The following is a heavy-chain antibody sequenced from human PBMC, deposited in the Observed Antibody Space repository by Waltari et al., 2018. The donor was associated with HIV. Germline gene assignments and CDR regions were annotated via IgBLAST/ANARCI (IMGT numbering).Heavy chain of an antibody. J-gene: IGHJ4*02. CDR3: ATSRSTYYDTGGYFDY. CDR1: GYSFTRYW. CDR2: IYPGDSET. D-gene: IGHD3-22*01. V-gene: IGHV5-51*03. Sequence: EVQLVQSGAAVKKPGESLKISCKASGYSFTRYWIGWVSQMPGKGLEWMGIIYPGDSETRYSPSFQGQVTISADKSISTACLQGSSLRASDTAMDYWATSRSTYYDTGGYFDYWGQGTLVTVSS.